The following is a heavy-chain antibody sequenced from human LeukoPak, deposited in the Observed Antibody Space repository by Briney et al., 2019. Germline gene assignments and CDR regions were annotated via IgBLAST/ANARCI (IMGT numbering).Heavy chain of an antibody. V-gene: IGHV3-11*06. D-gene: IGHD3-16*01. J-gene: IGHJ5*02. CDR2: ISSSSRHI. Sequence: PGGSLRLSCAASGFTFRDSYMSWIRQAPGKGLEWVSYISSSSRHIYYADSMKGRFTISRDNAKNSVYLQMNGLRAEDTAVYYCARGVGLGGWFDPWGQGTLVTVSS. CDR3: ARGVGLGGWFDP. CDR1: GFTFRDSY.